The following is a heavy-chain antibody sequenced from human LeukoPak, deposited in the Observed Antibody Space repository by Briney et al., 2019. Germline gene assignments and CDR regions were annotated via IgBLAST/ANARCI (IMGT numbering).Heavy chain of an antibody. D-gene: IGHD1-14*01. CDR1: GFTFSSYS. CDR3: ARILGLTLDY. CDR2: ISLGGDTI. V-gene: IGHV3-48*02. Sequence: GGSLRLSCAASGFTFSSYSMNWVRQAPGKGLEWVSYISLGGDTIYYAGSVRGQFTISRDAAGNSLYLQMNSLRDEDTAVYYCARILGLTLDYWGQGTLVTVSS. J-gene: IGHJ4*02.